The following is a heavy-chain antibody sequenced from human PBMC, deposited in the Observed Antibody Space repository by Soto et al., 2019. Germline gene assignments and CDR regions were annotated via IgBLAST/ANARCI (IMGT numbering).Heavy chain of an antibody. J-gene: IGHJ4*02. CDR3: ARGTTVTSGRVSF. CDR2: ISGSGSGT. Sequence: EVQLLESGGGLVQPGGSLRLSCAASGFTFSIYAMAWVRQAPGKGLEWVSSISGSGSGTYYADSVKGRFTISRENSKNTLYLQMNSLRAEDTAVYYCARGTTVTSGRVSFWGQGTLVTVSS. CDR1: GFTFSIYA. V-gene: IGHV3-23*01. D-gene: IGHD4-17*01.